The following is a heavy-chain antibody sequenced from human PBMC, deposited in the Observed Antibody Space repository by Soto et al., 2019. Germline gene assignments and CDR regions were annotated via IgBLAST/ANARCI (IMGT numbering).Heavy chain of an antibody. D-gene: IGHD2-15*01. CDR3: SRDVVVGAKALNY. J-gene: IGHJ4*02. V-gene: IGHV3-7*01. Sequence: LRLSCAASGFTFSNYWMTWVRQAPGKGLEWVANIKEDGSEKHYVDSVKGRFTISRDNAKNSLYLQMNSLRVEDTAVYFCSRDVVVGAKALNYWGQGALVTVPQ. CDR2: IKEDGSEK. CDR1: GFTFSNYW.